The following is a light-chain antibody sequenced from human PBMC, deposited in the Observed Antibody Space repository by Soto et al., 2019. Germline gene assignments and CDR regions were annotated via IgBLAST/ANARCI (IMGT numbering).Light chain of an antibody. CDR3: CAYAGTSTYCL. CDR2: EAT. J-gene: IGLJ3*02. Sequence: QSALTQPASVSESPGQSISISCIGTSSDVGRYNFISWYQLYPGRAPKLIIYEATKRPSGISDRFSGSKSGNTASLTITGVRAEDEADYYCCAYAGTSTYCLFGGGTKLTVL. V-gene: IGLV2-23*01. CDR1: SSDVGRYNF.